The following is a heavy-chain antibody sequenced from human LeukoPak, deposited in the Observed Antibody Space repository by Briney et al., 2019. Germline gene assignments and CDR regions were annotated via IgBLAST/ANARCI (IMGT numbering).Heavy chain of an antibody. CDR1: GGSFSDYY. J-gene: IGHJ4*02. V-gene: IGHV4-34*01. Sequence: PSETLSLTCAVYGGSFSDYYWSWIRQIPGKGVEWIGEINHSGSTNYNPSLKSRVTISVDTSKNQFSLKLSSVTAADTAVYYCARGHYYDSSGYYLGYWGQGNLVTVSS. CDR2: INHSGST. CDR3: ARGHYYDSSGYYLGY. D-gene: IGHD3-22*01.